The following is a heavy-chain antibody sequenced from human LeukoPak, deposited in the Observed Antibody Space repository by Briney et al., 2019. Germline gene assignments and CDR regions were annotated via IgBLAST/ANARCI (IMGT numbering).Heavy chain of an antibody. CDR3: ARVWYSGSYNGWFDP. D-gene: IGHD1-26*01. Sequence: GGSLRLSCAASGFTFSDYYMSWIRQAPGKGLEWVSYISSSSYTNYADSVKGRFTISGDSAKNSLYLQMNSLRAEDTAVYYCARVWYSGSYNGWFDPWGQGTLVTVSS. CDR2: ISSSSYT. J-gene: IGHJ5*02. V-gene: IGHV3-11*05. CDR1: GFTFSDYY.